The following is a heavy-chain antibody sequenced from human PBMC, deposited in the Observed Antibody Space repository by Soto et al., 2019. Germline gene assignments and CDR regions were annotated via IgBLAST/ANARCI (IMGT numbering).Heavy chain of an antibody. J-gene: IGHJ2*01. CDR1: GRTFSSYA. CDR3: ARVEVVVAATRATHWYFDL. Sequence: QVQLVQSGAEVKKPGSSVKVSCKASGRTFSSYAISWVRQAPGQGLEWMGGIIPIFGTANYAQKFQGRVTITADESTSTAYMELSSLRSEDTAVYYCARVEVVVAATRATHWYFDLWGRGTLVTVSS. V-gene: IGHV1-69*01. D-gene: IGHD2-15*01. CDR2: IIPIFGTA.